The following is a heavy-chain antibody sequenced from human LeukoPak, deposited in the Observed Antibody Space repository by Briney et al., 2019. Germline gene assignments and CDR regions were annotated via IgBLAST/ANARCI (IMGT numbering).Heavy chain of an antibody. D-gene: IGHD6-19*01. CDR2: IRSKAYGGTT. CDR1: GFTFGEYP. CDR3: TFVAGGIDY. V-gene: IGHV3-49*03. Sequence: PGGSLRLSCTASGFTFGEYPMSWFRQAPGKGLEGVGFIRSKAYGGTTEYAASVNGRLTISRDDSKSIDYLQMNSLKTEDTAVYYCTFVAGGIDYWGQGTLVTVSS. J-gene: IGHJ4*02.